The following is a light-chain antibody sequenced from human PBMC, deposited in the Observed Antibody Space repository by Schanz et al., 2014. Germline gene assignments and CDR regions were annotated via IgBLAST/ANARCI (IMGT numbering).Light chain of an antibody. CDR1: QSVSAGY. Sequence: EIVLTQSPGTLSLSPGERATLSCRASQSVSAGYSAWYQQNPGQAPRLLIYDASNRATGIPARFSGSGSGTDFTLTISSLEPEDFAVYYCQQRSNWRGTFGQGTKLEIK. V-gene: IGKV3-11*01. CDR2: DAS. J-gene: IGKJ2*02. CDR3: QQRSNWRGT.